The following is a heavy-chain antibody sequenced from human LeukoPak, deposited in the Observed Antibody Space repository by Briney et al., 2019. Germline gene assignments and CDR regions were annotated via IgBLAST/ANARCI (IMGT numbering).Heavy chain of an antibody. CDR2: IKQDGSQK. V-gene: IGHV3-7*01. D-gene: IGHD6-6*01. Sequence: GGSLRLSCAASGFTFSSYSMNWVRQAPGKGLEWVANIKQDGSQKSYVDSVKGRFTISRDNANNLLYLQMNSLRAEDTAVYYCARESFAARWDWGQGTLVTVSS. CDR3: ARESFAARWD. J-gene: IGHJ4*02. CDR1: GFTFSSYS.